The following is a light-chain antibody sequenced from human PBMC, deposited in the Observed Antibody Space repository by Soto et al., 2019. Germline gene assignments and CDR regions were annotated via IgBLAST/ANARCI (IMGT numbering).Light chain of an antibody. CDR1: SSDVGNYDL. Sequence: QSVLTQPASVSGSPGQSITISCTGTSSDVGNYDLVSWYQQRPGKAPKLMIFEVNKRPSGISNRFSGSKSGNTASLTISGLQAEDEADYYCCYYARSYIWVFGGGTKLTVL. CDR3: CYYARSYIWV. J-gene: IGLJ3*02. V-gene: IGLV2-23*02. CDR2: EVN.